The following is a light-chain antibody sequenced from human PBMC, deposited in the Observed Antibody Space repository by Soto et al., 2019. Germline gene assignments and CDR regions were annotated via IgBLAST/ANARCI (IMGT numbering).Light chain of an antibody. CDR2: GVY. CDR1: QSVSCN. J-gene: IGKJ1*01. Sequence: EIVMTPAPTILSVSPGESATRSGRDSQSVSCNLAWYQQKPGQPPRLLMYGVYTRAPGTPARFSGSGSGTEFTLTISSLQSEDSAVYYCQQYDKWPPRTFGEGTKVEIK. V-gene: IGKV3D-15*01. CDR3: QQYDKWPPRT.